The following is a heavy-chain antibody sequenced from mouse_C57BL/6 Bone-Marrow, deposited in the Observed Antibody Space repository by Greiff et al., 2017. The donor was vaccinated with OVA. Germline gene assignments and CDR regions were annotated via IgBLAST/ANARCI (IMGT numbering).Heavy chain of an antibody. D-gene: IGHD1-1*01. CDR1: GFTFTDYY. CDR3: ARLPVVAGERDYFDY. J-gene: IGHJ2*01. CDR2: IRNKANGYTT. Sequence: EVHLVESGGGLVQPGGSLSLSCAASGFTFTDYYMSWVRQPPGKALEWLGFIRNKANGYTTEYSASVKGRFTISRDNSQSILYLQMNALRAEDSATYYCARLPVVAGERDYFDYWGQGTTLTVSS. V-gene: IGHV7-3*01.